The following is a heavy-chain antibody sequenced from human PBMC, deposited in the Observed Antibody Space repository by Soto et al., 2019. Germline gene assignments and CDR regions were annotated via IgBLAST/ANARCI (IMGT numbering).Heavy chain of an antibody. CDR2: ISASGAYT. CDR3: AKEVIAARPYYFDY. CDR1: GFTFSSYA. V-gene: IGHV3-23*01. D-gene: IGHD6-6*01. J-gene: IGHJ4*02. Sequence: EVHLLESGGGLVQPGGSLRLSCAASGFTFSSYAVSWARQTPGKGLEWVSTISASGAYTYYADSVKGRFTISRDNSKNTLYLQMRGLRAGDTATYYCAKEVIAARPYYFDYWGQGTLVTVSS.